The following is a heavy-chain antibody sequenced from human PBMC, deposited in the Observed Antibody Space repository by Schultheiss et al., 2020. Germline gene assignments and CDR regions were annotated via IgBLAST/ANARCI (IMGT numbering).Heavy chain of an antibody. CDR3: ARGVAVAGNRPYYFDY. CDR1: GDSVSSNSAA. J-gene: IGHJ4*02. Sequence: SETLSLTCAISGDSVSSNSAAWNWIRQSPSRGLEWLGRTYYRSKWYNEYAVSVKSRITINPDTSKNQFSLQLNYVTPEDTAVYYCARGVAVAGNRPYYFDYWGQGTLVTVSS. CDR2: TYYRSKWYN. D-gene: IGHD6-19*01. V-gene: IGHV6-1*01.